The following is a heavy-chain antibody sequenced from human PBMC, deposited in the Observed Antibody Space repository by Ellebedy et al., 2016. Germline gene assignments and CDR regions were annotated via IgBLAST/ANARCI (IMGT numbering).Heavy chain of an antibody. CDR2: ISGSSSII. D-gene: IGHD6-19*01. J-gene: IGHJ4*02. CDR3: VRDSIIVAASY. Sequence: GESLKISCEASGFTFSNYAMTWIRQAPGKGLEWVSSISGSSSIIYYKDSVKGRFTISRDNGRNSLYLQMNSLRADDTAVYYCVRDSIIVAASYWGQGTLVTVSS. CDR1: GFTFSNYA. V-gene: IGHV3-11*01.